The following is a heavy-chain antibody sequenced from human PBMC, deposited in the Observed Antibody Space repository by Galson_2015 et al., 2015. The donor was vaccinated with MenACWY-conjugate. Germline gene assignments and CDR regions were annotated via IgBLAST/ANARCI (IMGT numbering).Heavy chain of an antibody. V-gene: IGHV1-18*01. D-gene: IGHD3-10*01. Sequence: SVKVSCKASGYTFINYGISWVRQAPGQGLEWMGWISPYNGNTKYAQKFQGRVTMTTDTATGTAYMELRSLGSDDTAVYFCARDVSYYYGSGDLKYWGQGTLVTVSS. CDR1: GYTFINYG. CDR2: ISPYNGNT. CDR3: ARDVSYYYGSGDLKY. J-gene: IGHJ4*02.